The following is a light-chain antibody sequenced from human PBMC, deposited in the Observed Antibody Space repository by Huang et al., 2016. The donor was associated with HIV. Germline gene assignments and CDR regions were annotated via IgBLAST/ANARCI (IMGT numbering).Light chain of an antibody. J-gene: IGKJ3*01. CDR1: QSVSSRY. CDR2: GAS. Sequence: EIVLTQSPGTLSLSPGERATLSCRASQSVSSRYLAWYQQEPGQAPRLLIYGASYRATGIPDRFSGSGSGTDFTRTISRLEPEDLAVYYCQQYGTSRIFTFGPGTRVDIK. CDR3: QQYGTSRIFT. V-gene: IGKV3-20*01.